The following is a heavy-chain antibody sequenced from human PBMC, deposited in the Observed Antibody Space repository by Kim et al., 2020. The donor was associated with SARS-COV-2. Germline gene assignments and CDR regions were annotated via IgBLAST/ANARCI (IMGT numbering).Heavy chain of an antibody. CDR2: IYYSGST. Sequence: SETLSLTCTVSGGSISSSSYYWGWIRQPPGKGLEWIGSIYYSGSTYYNPSLKSRVTISVDTSKNQFSLKLSSVTAADTAVYYCARRGGDCYYCGYFQHWGQGTLVTVSS. V-gene: IGHV4-39*01. CDR3: ARRGGDCYYCGYFQH. CDR1: GGSISSSSYY. D-gene: IGHD2-21*02. J-gene: IGHJ1*01.